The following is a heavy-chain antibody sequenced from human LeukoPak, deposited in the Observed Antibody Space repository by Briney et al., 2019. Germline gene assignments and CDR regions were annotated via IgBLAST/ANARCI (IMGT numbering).Heavy chain of an antibody. D-gene: IGHD3-22*01. V-gene: IGHV3-23*01. CDR1: GFSFTNYA. J-gene: IGHJ5*02. CDR2: MKGGGET. CDR3: AKGSSGYFADL. Sequence: GGSLRLSCAASGFSFTNYAMSWVRQAPARGPEWLSSMKGGGETFYADSVKGRFTLSRDDSRNIVYLQLNNLRVEDTAIYYCAKGSSGYFADLWGQGTLVTVSS.